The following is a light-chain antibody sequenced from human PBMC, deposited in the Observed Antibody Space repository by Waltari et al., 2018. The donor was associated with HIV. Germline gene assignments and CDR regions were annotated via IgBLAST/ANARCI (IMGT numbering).Light chain of an antibody. CDR1: QRVRNN. CDR3: QQYNNWLT. V-gene: IGKV3-15*01. Sequence: IVMTQSPATLSVSPGERATLSCRAGQRVRNNLAWYQQKPGQAPRLLIYDASTRATGVPARFSGSGSGTDFTLTISSLQSGDFAIYYCQQYNNWLTFGGGTKVEIK. CDR2: DAS. J-gene: IGKJ4*01.